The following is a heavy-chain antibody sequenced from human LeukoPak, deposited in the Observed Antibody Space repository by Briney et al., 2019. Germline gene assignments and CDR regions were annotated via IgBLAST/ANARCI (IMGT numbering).Heavy chain of an antibody. V-gene: IGHV4-39*01. J-gene: IGHJ6*03. D-gene: IGHD3-22*01. CDR1: GISISSSNSY. Sequence: PSETLSLTCSVSGISISSSNSYWGWIRQPPGKRLEWIGSIYYTGNTYYNPSLKSRVTISVDTSKNQFSLKLSSVTAADTAVYYCARHGKMLYDSSGYYSYYYYMDVWGKGTTVTISS. CDR2: IYYTGNT. CDR3: ARHGKMLYDSSGYYSYYYYMDV.